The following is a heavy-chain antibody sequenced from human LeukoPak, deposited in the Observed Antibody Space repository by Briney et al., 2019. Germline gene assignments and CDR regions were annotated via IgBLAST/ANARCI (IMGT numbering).Heavy chain of an antibody. V-gene: IGHV1-18*01. D-gene: IGHD3-10*01. CDR2: ISAYNGNT. CDR3: ARIYGSGSYNAFDI. J-gene: IGHJ3*02. CDR1: GYIFTSYG. Sequence: ASVKVSCKASGYIFTSYGISWVRQAPGQGLEWMGWISAYNGNTNYAQKLQGRVTMTTDTSTSTAYMELRSLRSDDTAVYYCARIYGSGSYNAFDIWGQGTMVTVSS.